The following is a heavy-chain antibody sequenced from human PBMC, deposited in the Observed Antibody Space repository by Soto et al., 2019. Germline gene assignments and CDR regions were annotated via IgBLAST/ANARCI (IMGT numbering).Heavy chain of an antibody. D-gene: IGHD3-22*01. V-gene: IGHV1-18*04. CDR3: ARDWSGYYDSSGPMWFY. J-gene: IGHJ4*02. Sequence: ASVKVSCKTSGYTFTNHGINWVRQAPGQGLEGMGWISAHNGDTRYAQNLQGRITMTTDTFTNTAYIELTSLTSDDTAVYYCARDWSGYYDSSGPMWFYWGQGTLVTVSS. CDR2: ISAHNGDT. CDR1: GYTFTNHG.